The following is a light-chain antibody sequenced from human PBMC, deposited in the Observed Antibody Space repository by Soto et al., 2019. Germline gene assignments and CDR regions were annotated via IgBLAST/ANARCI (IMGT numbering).Light chain of an antibody. CDR1: QSVTTF. J-gene: IGKJ4*01. CDR3: QQRINWPLT. V-gene: IGKV3-11*01. Sequence: EIVLTQSPATLSLSPGERATLSCRASQSVTTFLAWYQQKPGQDPRLLIYDASNRATGIPARFSGSGSGTDFSLTISSLEPEDFAVYYCQQRINWPLTFGGGTKVEIK. CDR2: DAS.